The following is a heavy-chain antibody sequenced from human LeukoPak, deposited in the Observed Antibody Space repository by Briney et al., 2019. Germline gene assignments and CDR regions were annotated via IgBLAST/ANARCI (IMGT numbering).Heavy chain of an antibody. CDR2: ISDTGNT. D-gene: IGHD3-9*01. V-gene: IGHV3-23*01. Sequence: SGGSLRLSCAASGFTLSSYAMSWVRQAPGKGLEWVSAISDTGNTYHADSVKGRFTISRDSSKNTLFLQMNRLRPEDAAVYYCAKPRYSYYYYMDVWGKGTTVTVSS. J-gene: IGHJ6*03. CDR3: AKPRYSYYYYMDV. CDR1: GFTLSSYA.